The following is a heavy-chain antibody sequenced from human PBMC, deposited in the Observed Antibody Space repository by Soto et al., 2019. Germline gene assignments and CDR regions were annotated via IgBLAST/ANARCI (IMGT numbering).Heavy chain of an antibody. CDR1: GGSISSGGYY. V-gene: IGHV4-39*01. CDR2: INHSGST. J-gene: IGHJ4*02. Sequence: SETLSLTCTVSGGSISSGGYYWSWIRQHPGKGLEWIGEINHSGSTNYNPSLKSRVTISVDTSKNQFSLKLSSVTAADTAVYYCARLTRIYGSRAFDYWGQGTLVTVSS. D-gene: IGHD3-22*01. CDR3: ARLTRIYGSRAFDY.